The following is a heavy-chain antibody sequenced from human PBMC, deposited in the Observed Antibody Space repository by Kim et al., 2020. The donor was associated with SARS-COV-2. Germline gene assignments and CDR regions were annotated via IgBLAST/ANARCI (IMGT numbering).Heavy chain of an antibody. J-gene: IGHJ4*02. V-gene: IGHV3-15*01. D-gene: IGHD3-10*01. CDR3: TTDSGETGYFFDY. CDR2: IKTNTDGGTT. CDR1: GFTFTNAW. Sequence: GGSLRLSCAASGFTFTNAWMSWVRQAPGKGLEWVGRIKTNTDGGTTDYAAPVKGRFTISRDDSKNTLYLQMNSLKSEDTAVYFCTTDSGETGYFFDYWGQGSLVTVSS.